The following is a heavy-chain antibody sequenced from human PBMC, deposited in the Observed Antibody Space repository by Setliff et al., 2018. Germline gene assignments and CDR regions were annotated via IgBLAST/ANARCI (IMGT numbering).Heavy chain of an antibody. D-gene: IGHD3-10*01. CDR3: TGRTYGHQLGDY. V-gene: IGHV3-73*01. J-gene: IGHJ4*02. Sequence: GESLKISCAVSGFTFSGSAVHWVRQASGKGLEWVGRIRSNSVGGTTEYGAPVKGRFTISRDDSKDTVYLQMNDLKTEDTGVYYCTGRTYGHQLGDYWGQGTLVTVSS. CDR2: IRSNSVGGTT. CDR1: GFTFSGSA.